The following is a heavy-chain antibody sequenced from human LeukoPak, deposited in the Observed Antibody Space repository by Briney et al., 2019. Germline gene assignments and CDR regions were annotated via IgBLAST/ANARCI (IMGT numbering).Heavy chain of an antibody. CDR1: GFTFSNYW. CDR2: INTDGSRI. V-gene: IGHV3-74*01. J-gene: IGHJ3*02. CDR3: AKDSIVVITTPHAFDI. D-gene: IGHD3-22*01. Sequence: GGSLRLSCAASGFTFSNYWMHWVRQAPGKGLVWVSRINTDGSRITYADSVKGRFTISRDNSKNTLYLQMNSLRAEDTAVYYCAKDSIVVITTPHAFDIWGQGTMVTVSS.